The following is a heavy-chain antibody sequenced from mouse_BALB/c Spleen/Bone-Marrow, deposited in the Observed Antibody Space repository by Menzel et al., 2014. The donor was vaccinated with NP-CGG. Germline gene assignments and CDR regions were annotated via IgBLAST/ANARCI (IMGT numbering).Heavy chain of an antibody. D-gene: IGHD1-2*01. CDR3: ARQDYYGSFAY. Sequence: VKVEESGPDLVAPSQSLSITCTVSGFSLTSYGVHWVRQPPGKGLEWLVVIWSDGSTTYNSALRSRLGISKDNSKSQVFLKMNSLQTDDTAMYYCARQDYYGSFAYWGQGTLVTVSA. J-gene: IGHJ3*01. CDR1: GFSLTSYG. V-gene: IGHV2-6-2*01. CDR2: IWSDGST.